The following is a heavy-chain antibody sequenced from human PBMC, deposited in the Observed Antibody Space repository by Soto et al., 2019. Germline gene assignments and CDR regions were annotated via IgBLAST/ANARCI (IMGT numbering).Heavy chain of an antibody. CDR1: GVSIHNSHSF. V-gene: IGHV4-39*01. CDR3: GRVVEGATRHTDLDS. CDR2: VYYSGGA. J-gene: IGHJ5*01. Sequence: SETLSLTCTVSGVSIHNSHSFWGWIRQPPGKGLEFIGTVYYSGGAHYNSSLKGRVTISVDTANNQVSLRMRSLTAADTAVYYCGRVVEGATRHTDLDSWGQGTLVTVSS. D-gene: IGHD2-21*01.